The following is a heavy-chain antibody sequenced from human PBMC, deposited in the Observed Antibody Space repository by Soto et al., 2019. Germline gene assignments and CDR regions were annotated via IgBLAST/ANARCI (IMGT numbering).Heavy chain of an antibody. CDR1: GYRFTTHW. J-gene: IGHJ3*01. CDR3: ARQSQVGGYDV. V-gene: IGHV5-51*01. D-gene: IGHD2-15*01. CDR2: IFPGDSDT. Sequence: GESLKISCKGSGYRFTTHWIGWVRQMPGKGLEWMGIIFPGDSDTRYSPSFQGQVTMSADTSISTAYLQWSSLKASDTAIYYCARQSQVGGYDVWGQGTMVTVSS.